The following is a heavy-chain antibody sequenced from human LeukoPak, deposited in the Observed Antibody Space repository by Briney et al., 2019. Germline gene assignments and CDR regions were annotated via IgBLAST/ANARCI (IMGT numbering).Heavy chain of an antibody. J-gene: IGHJ4*02. CDR1: GGPFSSSSYY. D-gene: IGHD1-26*01. Sequence: PSGTLSLTCTVSGGPFSSSSYYWRWVRQSPKTGLECLGTIYYAVDTYYTPSLESRLTISVDTSKNQSSLKLRSVTAADTAVYYCATWDSGRYSQIDNWGQGTLVTVSS. CDR2: IYYAVDT. V-gene: IGHV4-39*01. CDR3: ATWDSGRYSQIDN.